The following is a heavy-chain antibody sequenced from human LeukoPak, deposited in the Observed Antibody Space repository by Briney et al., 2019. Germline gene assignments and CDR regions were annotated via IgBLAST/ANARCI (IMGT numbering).Heavy chain of an antibody. V-gene: IGHV3-48*03. CDR2: ISSSGSTI. D-gene: IGHD3-16*01. CDR1: GFTFSSYE. CDR3: ASVGGGGAAVVDY. Sequence: GGSLRLSCAASGFTFSSYEMNWLRQAPGKGLEWVSYISSSGSTIYYADSVKGRFTISRDNAKNSLYLQMNSLRAEDTAVYNCASVGGGGAAVVDYWGQGTLVTVSS. J-gene: IGHJ4*02.